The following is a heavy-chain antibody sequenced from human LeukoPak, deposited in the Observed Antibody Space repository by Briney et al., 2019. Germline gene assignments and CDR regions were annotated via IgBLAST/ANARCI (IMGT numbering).Heavy chain of an antibody. J-gene: IGHJ4*02. CDR3: ARGMEYYYDSSGYYGG. CDR2: ISSSGSTI. CDR1: GFTFSDYY. D-gene: IGHD3-22*01. V-gene: IGHV3-11*01. Sequence: GGSLRLSCAASGFTFSDYYMSWIRQAPGKGLEWVSYISSSGSTIYYADSAKGRFTISRDNAKNSLYLQMNSLRAEDTAVYYCARGMEYYYDSSGYYGGWGQGTLVTVSS.